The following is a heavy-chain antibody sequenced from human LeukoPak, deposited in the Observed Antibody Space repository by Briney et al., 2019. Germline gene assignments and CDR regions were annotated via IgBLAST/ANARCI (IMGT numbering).Heavy chain of an antibody. CDR3: ARAQWLVPWRCAFDI. Sequence: PGGSLRLSCAATGFTVSSSYMSWVRQAPGKGLEWVSVIYSDGNTYYPDSVKGRFTISRDNSKNTLYLQMNSLRAEDTAVYYCARAQWLVPWRCAFDIWGQGTMVTVSS. CDR1: GFTVSSSY. CDR2: IYSDGNT. J-gene: IGHJ3*02. D-gene: IGHD6-19*01. V-gene: IGHV3-53*01.